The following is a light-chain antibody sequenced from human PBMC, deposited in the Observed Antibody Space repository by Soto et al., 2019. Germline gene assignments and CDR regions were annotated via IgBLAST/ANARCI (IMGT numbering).Light chain of an antibody. J-gene: IGKJ5*01. Sequence: EIVLTQSPATLSLSPGERATLSCRASQSVFKYLAWYQQKPGQAPRLLIYDASNRATGIPPRFSGSVSGTDFTLTISTIEPEDVAVYHCQQRSQWPITFGQGTRLEIK. V-gene: IGKV3-11*01. CDR1: QSVFKY. CDR3: QQRSQWPIT. CDR2: DAS.